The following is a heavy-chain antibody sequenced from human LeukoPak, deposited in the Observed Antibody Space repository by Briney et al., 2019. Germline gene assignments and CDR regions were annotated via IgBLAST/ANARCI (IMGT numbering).Heavy chain of an antibody. Sequence: ASVKVSCKASGYTFTSYAMNWVRQAPGQGLEWMGWINPNSGGTNYAQKFQGRVTMTRDTSISTAYMELSRLRSDDTAVYYCAGGFVDSSSDAFDIWGQGTMVTVSS. CDR1: GYTFTSYA. V-gene: IGHV1-2*02. D-gene: IGHD6-6*01. CDR2: INPNSGGT. CDR3: AGGFVDSSSDAFDI. J-gene: IGHJ3*02.